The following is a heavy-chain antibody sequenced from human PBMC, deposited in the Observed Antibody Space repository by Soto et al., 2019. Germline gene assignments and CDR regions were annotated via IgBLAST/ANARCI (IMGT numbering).Heavy chain of an antibody. D-gene: IGHD6-13*01. Sequence: PGGSLRLSCAASGFTFSSYAMSWVRQAPGKGLEWVSAISGSGGSTYYADSVKGRFTISRDNAKNSLHLQMNSLRAEDTAVYYCTRDASRDSSARGWFDPWGPGTLVTVSS. CDR2: ISGSGGST. V-gene: IGHV3-23*01. CDR1: GFTFSSYA. CDR3: TRDASRDSSARGWFDP. J-gene: IGHJ5*02.